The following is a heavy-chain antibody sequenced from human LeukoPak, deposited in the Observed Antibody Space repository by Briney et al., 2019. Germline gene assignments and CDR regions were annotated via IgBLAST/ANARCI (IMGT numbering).Heavy chain of an antibody. CDR2: INSDGSIT. J-gene: IGHJ3*02. D-gene: IGHD1-26*01. V-gene: IGHV3-74*01. CDR1: GFTFSSYW. Sequence: PGGSLRLSCAASGFTFSSYWMHWVRQAPGKGLVWVSRINSDGSITSYADSVKGRFTISRDNAKNTLYLQMNSLRAEDTAVYYCAGGTGYSVFDMWGQGTMVTVSS. CDR3: AGGTGYSVFDM.